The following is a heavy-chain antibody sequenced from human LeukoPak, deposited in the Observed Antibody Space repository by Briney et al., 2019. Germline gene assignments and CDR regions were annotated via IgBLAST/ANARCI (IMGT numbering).Heavy chain of an antibody. J-gene: IGHJ4*02. CDR2: IYYSGST. V-gene: IGHV4-59*01. CDR3: ARAGSSAYLIDY. Sequence: PSETLSLTCTVSGGSISSYYWSWIRQPPGKGLEWIGYIYYSGSTNYNPSLKSRVTISVDTSKHQFSLKLTSVTAADTAVYYCARAGSSAYLIDYWGQGTLVTVSS. D-gene: IGHD3-22*01. CDR1: GGSISSYY.